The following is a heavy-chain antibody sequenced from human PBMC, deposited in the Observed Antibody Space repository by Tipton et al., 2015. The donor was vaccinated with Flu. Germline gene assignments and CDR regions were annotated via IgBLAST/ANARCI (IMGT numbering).Heavy chain of an antibody. Sequence: LRLSCAVYGGSFSGYYWSWIRQPPGKGLEWIGEINHSGSTNYNPSLKSRVTISVDTSKNQFSLKLSSVTAADTAVYYCARGARRGYCSSTSCNSGRASWFDPWGQGTLGAVSS. J-gene: IGHJ5*02. CDR2: INHSGST. V-gene: IGHV4-34*01. CDR3: ARGARRGYCSSTSCNSGRASWFDP. CDR1: GGSFSGYY. D-gene: IGHD2-2*02.